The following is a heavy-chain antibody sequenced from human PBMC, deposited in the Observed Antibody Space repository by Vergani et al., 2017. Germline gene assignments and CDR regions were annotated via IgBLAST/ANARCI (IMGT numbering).Heavy chain of an antibody. J-gene: IGHJ4*02. CDR2: IYYSGST. D-gene: IGHD6-19*01. CDR3: ARYYSSVLGSFFDY. CDR1: GGSISSSSYY. Sequence: QLQLQESGPGLVKPSETLSLTCTVSGGSISSSSYYWGWIRQPPGKGLEWIGYIYYSGSTNYNPSLKSRVTISVDTSKNQFSLKLSSVTAADTAVYYCARYYSSVLGSFFDYWGQGTLVTVSS. V-gene: IGHV4-61*05.